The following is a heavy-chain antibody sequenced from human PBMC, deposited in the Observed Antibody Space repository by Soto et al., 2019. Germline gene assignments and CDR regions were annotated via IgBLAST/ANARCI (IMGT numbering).Heavy chain of an antibody. Sequence: QEQLVQSGVEVKKSGSSVKVSCKASGGRFSSYAISWVRQAPGQGLEWMGGIIPVFDTAYYAQEFQGRVTITADESTNTAYMELSSLRSEDTAMYYCARGGSGYVWFNEFWGQGTLVTVSS. CDR1: GGRFSSYA. J-gene: IGHJ4*02. V-gene: IGHV1-69*01. D-gene: IGHD3-22*01. CDR2: IIPVFDTA. CDR3: ARGGSGYVWFNEF.